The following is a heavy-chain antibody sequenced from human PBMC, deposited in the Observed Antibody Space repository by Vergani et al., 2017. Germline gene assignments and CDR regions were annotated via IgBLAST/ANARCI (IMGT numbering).Heavy chain of an antibody. Sequence: EVELVQSGPEMRKPGESLKISCKGSEYSFCNYWIGCVRQMPGKGLEWMGIIYPAYSDTRYSPSFQGQVTISADKSISTAFLQWDSLKASDTALYYCARHTTYTDSWGQGTLVTVSS. J-gene: IGHJ4*02. V-gene: IGHV5-51*01. D-gene: IGHD1-1*01. CDR1: EYSFCNYW. CDR3: ARHTTYTDS. CDR2: IYPAYSDT.